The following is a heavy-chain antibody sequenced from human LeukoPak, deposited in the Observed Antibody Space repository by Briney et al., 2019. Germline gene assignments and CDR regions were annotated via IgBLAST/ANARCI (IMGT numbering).Heavy chain of an antibody. CDR2: INPSGGST. V-gene: IGHV1-46*01. J-gene: IGHJ4*02. D-gene: IGHD1-26*01. Sequence: GASVKVSCKASGYTFTSYYMHWVRQAPGQGLEWMGIINPSGGSTGYAQKFQGRVTMTRDTSTSTVYMELSSLRSEDTAVYYCARASGSYYGTHYFDYWGQGTLVTVSS. CDR1: GYTFTSYY. CDR3: ARASGSYYGTHYFDY.